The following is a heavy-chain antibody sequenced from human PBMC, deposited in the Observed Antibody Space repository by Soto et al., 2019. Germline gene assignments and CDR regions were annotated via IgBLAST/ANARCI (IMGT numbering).Heavy chain of an antibody. D-gene: IGHD6-13*01. J-gene: IGHJ3*02. Sequence: GGSLRLSCAASGFTFDDYAMHWVRQAPGKGLEWVSGISWNSGSIGYADSVKGRFTISRDNAKNSLYLQMNSLRAEDTALYYCAKDIRVAAAGDAFDIWGQGTMVTVSS. CDR3: AKDIRVAAAGDAFDI. CDR2: ISWNSGSI. V-gene: IGHV3-9*01. CDR1: GFTFDDYA.